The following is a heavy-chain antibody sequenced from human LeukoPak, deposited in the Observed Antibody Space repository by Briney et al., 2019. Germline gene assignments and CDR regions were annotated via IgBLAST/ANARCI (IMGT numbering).Heavy chain of an antibody. CDR1: GFTFSDHY. D-gene: IGHD3-10*01. CDR3: ARDAYGSGFGDCFDY. Sequence: AGGSLRLSCAASGFTFSDHYMTWIRQAPGKGLEWVAYISSSGDTIYYAGSVKGRFTISRDNAKNSLYLQMNSLRVEDTAVYYCARDAYGSGFGDCFDYWGQGTLVTVSS. J-gene: IGHJ4*02. CDR2: ISSSGDTI. V-gene: IGHV3-11*01.